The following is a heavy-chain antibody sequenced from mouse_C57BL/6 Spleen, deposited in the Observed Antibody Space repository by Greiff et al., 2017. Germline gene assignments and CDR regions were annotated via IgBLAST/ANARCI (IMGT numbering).Heavy chain of an antibody. V-gene: IGHV5-17*01. J-gene: IGHJ1*03. CDR1: GFTFSDYG. Sequence: EVQLQESGGGLVKPGGSLKLSCAASGFTFSDYGMHWVRQAPEKGLEWVAYISSGSSTIYYADTVKGRFTISRDNYKNTLFLQMTSLMSEDTAMYYCARPYYYGSSYDWYFDVWGTGTTVTVSS. D-gene: IGHD1-1*01. CDR3: ARPYYYGSSYDWYFDV. CDR2: ISSGSSTI.